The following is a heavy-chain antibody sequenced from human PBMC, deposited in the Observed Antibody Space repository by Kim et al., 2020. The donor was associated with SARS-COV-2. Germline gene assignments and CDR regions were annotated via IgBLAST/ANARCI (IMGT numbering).Heavy chain of an antibody. V-gene: IGHV3-23*01. Sequence: GGSLRLSCAASGFTFSSYAMSWVRQAPGKGLEWVSAISGSGGSTYYADSVKGRFTISRDTPNNTLYLQMNSLRAEDTAVYYCARGGRGGNAVDIWGQGTLVTVSS. CDR2: ISGSGGST. D-gene: IGHD3-10*01. CDR1: GFTFSSYA. J-gene: IGHJ3*02. CDR3: ARGGRGGNAVDI.